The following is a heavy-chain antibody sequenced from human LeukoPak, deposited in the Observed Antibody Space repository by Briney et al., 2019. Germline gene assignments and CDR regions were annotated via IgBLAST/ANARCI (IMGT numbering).Heavy chain of an antibody. Sequence: GGSLRLSCAGSGFTFNNYAMSWVRQAPGKGLEWVSAISGGGGTTYYADSVKGRFTISRDNSKDTLYLQMNSLRAEDTGMYYCAREGHTYGSDYWGQGTLVTVSS. J-gene: IGHJ4*02. CDR3: AREGHTYGSDY. CDR2: ISGGGGTT. CDR1: GFTFNNYA. D-gene: IGHD3-10*01. V-gene: IGHV3-23*01.